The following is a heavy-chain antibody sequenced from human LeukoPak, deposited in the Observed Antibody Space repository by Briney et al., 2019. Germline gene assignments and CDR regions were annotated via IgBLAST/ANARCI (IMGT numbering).Heavy chain of an antibody. Sequence: PSETLSLTCTVSGGSISSYYWSWIRQPPGKGLEWIGYIYYSGSTNYNPSLKSRVTMSVDTSKNQFSLKLSSVTAADTAVYYCARYSSSPYYYGMDVWGQGTTVTVSS. CDR2: IYYSGST. J-gene: IGHJ6*02. V-gene: IGHV4-59*01. CDR3: ARYSSSPYYYGMDV. CDR1: GGSISSYY. D-gene: IGHD6-6*01.